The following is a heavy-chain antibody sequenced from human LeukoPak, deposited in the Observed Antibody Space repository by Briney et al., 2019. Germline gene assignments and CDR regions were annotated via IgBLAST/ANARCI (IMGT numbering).Heavy chain of an antibody. CDR3: AKCDLLGTSCPFDY. CDR2: IRYDGSNK. V-gene: IGHV3-30*02. J-gene: IGHJ4*02. CDR1: GITFSSYA. D-gene: IGHD2-2*01. Sequence: GGSLRLSCAASGITFSSYAMSWVRQAPGKGLEWVAFIRYDGSNKYYADSVKGRFTISRDNSKNTLYLQMSSLRAEDTAVYYCAKCDLLGTSCPFDYWGQGTLVTVSS.